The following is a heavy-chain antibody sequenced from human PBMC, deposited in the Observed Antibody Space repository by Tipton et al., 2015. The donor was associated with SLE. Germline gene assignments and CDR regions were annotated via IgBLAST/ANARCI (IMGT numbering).Heavy chain of an antibody. D-gene: IGHD2-21*01. J-gene: IGHJ2*01. CDR1: GGSISSYY. Sequence: TLSLTCTVSGGSISSYYWSWIRQPPGKGLEWIGYIYYSGSTNYNPSLKSRVTISVDTSKNQFSLKLSSVTAADTAVYYCARAGIVKRYFDLWGRGTLVTVSS. CDR3: ARAGIVKRYFDL. V-gene: IGHV4-59*01. CDR2: IYYSGST.